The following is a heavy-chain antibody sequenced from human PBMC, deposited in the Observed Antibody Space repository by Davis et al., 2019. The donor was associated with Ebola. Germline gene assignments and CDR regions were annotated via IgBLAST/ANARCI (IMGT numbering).Heavy chain of an antibody. J-gene: IGHJ6*02. CDR1: GFPVGVTY. Sequence: PGGSLRLSCAASGFPVGVTYMSWVRQAPGMGLEWVSVIHSGGGTDYADSVKGRFTISRDNSKNMLYLQMKSLRADDTAVYYCARDITSMVRGMIGYYSMDVWGQGTTVIVSS. CDR2: IHSGGGT. CDR3: ARDITSMVRGMIGYYSMDV. V-gene: IGHV3-53*01. D-gene: IGHD3-10*01.